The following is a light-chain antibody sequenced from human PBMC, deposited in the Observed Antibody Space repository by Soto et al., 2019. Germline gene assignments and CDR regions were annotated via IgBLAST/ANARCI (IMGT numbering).Light chain of an antibody. CDR3: QQYDSTPWT. V-gene: IGKV4-1*01. CDR1: QSVLYSSNNKNY. Sequence: DIVMTQSPDSLAVSLGERATINCKSSQSVLYSSNNKNYLAWYQQKPGQPPKLLIYWASTRESGVPDRCSGSGSGTDFTLTISSLHAEDVAVYYCQQYDSTPWTFGQGTKVEIK. CDR2: WAS. J-gene: IGKJ1*01.